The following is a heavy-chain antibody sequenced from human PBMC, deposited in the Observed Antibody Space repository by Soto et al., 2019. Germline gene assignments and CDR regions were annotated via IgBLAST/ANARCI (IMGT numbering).Heavy chain of an antibody. CDR3: VRSITMVRVPYHY. Sequence: PGGSLRLSCSASGFPFSSYAMHWVRQAPGKGLEYVSAISSNGGSTYYADSVKGRFTISRDNSKNTLYLQMSSLRAEETAVYYCVRSITMVRVPYHYWGQGTLVTVSS. CDR1: GFPFSSYA. CDR2: ISSNGGST. J-gene: IGHJ4*02. V-gene: IGHV3-64D*06. D-gene: IGHD3-10*01.